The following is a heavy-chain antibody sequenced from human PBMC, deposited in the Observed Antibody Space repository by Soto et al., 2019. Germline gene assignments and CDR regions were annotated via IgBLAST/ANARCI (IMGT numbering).Heavy chain of an antibody. Sequence: GASVKVSCKASGYTFTSYAMRWVRQAPGQRLEWMGWINAGNGNTKYSQKFQGRVTITRDTCASTAYMELSSLRSEDTAVYYCARGLGLYYFDYWGQGTLVTVSS. CDR3: ARGLGLYYFDY. V-gene: IGHV1-3*01. D-gene: IGHD1-26*01. CDR1: GYTFTSYA. J-gene: IGHJ4*02. CDR2: INAGNGNT.